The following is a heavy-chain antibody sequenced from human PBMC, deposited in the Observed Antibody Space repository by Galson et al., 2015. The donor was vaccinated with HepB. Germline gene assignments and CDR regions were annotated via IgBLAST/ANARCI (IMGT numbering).Heavy chain of an antibody. Sequence: SLRLSCAASGFTFDDYTMHWVRQPPGKGLEWVSFINWSGDTTYYADSVKGRFTISRDNSKNSLYLQMNSLRTEDTALYYCAKTRSVAGSTPFDYWGHGTLLTVSS. V-gene: IGHV3-43*01. CDR1: GFTFDDYT. CDR2: INWSGDTT. CDR3: AKTRSVAGSTPFDY. D-gene: IGHD6-19*01. J-gene: IGHJ4*01.